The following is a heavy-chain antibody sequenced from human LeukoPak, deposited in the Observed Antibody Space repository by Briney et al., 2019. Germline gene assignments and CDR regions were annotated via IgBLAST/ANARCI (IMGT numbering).Heavy chain of an antibody. CDR1: GGSFSGYY. J-gene: IGHJ4*02. V-gene: IGHV4-34*01. CDR3: ARAPYYYDSSGFHFDY. D-gene: IGHD3-22*01. CDR2: ANHSGST. Sequence: SETLSLTCAVYGGSFSGYYWSWIRQPPGKGLEWIGEANHSGSTNYNPSLKSRVTISLDTSKNKFSLNLTSVNVADTAVYYCARAPYYYDSSGFHFDYWGQGTLVTVSS.